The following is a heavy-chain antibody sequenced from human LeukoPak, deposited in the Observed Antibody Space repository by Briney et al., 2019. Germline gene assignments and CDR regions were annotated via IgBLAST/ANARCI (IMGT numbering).Heavy chain of an antibody. CDR2: INPNSGGT. J-gene: IGHJ6*03. CDR3: ARESWADCSGGSCLDYYHYYMDV. D-gene: IGHD2-15*01. V-gene: IGHV1-2*02. CDR1: GYTFTGYY. Sequence: ASVKVSCKASGYTFTGYYMHWVRQAPGQGLEWMGWINPNSGGTNYAQKFQGRVTMTRDTSISTAYMELSRLRSDDTAVYYCARESWADCSGGSCLDYYHYYMDVWGKGTTVTVSS.